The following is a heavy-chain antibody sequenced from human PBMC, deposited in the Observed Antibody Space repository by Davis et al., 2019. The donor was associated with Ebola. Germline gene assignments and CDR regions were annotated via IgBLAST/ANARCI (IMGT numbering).Heavy chain of an antibody. Sequence: KVSCKGSGYSFTSYWIGWVRQMPGKGLEWMGIIYPGDSDTRYSPSFQGQVTISADKSISTAYLQWSSLKASDTAMYYCARGTPTILHDYGDYEWFDPWGQGTLVTVSS. J-gene: IGHJ5*02. D-gene: IGHD4-17*01. V-gene: IGHV5-51*01. CDR3: ARGTPTILHDYGDYEWFDP. CDR2: IYPGDSDT. CDR1: GYSFTSYW.